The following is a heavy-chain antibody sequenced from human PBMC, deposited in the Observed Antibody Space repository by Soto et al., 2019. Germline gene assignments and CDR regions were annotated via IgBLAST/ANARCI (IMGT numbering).Heavy chain of an antibody. CDR1: GFTFSDYS. CDR2: ISSSGRFI. Sequence: GGSLRLSCAASGFTFSDYSMNWVRQAPGKGLEWVSSISSSGRFIYYADSVRGRFTISRDKAMNSLYLQMNSLTAEDTAVYFCARDNSGSKGDYWGQGTQVTVSS. D-gene: IGHD1-26*01. CDR3: ARDNSGSKGDY. J-gene: IGHJ4*02. V-gene: IGHV3-21*01.